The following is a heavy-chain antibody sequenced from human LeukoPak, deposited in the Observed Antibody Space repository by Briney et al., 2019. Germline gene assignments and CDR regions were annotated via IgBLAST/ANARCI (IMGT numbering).Heavy chain of an antibody. Sequence: GGSLRLSCEGSGFIFSGAWMSWVRQAPGKGLEWVAVISYDGSNKYYADSVKGRFAISRDNSKNTLYLQMNSLRAEDTAVYYCAKDDGRALDYWGQGTLVTVSS. J-gene: IGHJ4*02. V-gene: IGHV3-30*18. D-gene: IGHD3-10*02. CDR1: GFIFSGAW. CDR2: ISYDGSNK. CDR3: AKDDGRALDY.